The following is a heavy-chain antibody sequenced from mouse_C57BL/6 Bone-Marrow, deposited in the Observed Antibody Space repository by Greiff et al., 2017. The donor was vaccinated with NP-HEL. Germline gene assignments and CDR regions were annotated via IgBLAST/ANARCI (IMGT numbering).Heavy chain of an antibody. D-gene: IGHD1-1*01. Sequence: QVQLKESGAELVRPGTSVKMSCKASGYTFTNYWIGWAKQRPGHGLEWIGDIYPGGGYTNYNEKFKGKATLTADKSSSTAYMQFSSLTSEDSAIYYCARGYHGSFYYFDYWGQGTTLTVSS. CDR1: GYTFTNYW. CDR2: IYPGGGYT. V-gene: IGHV1-63*01. J-gene: IGHJ2*01. CDR3: ARGYHGSFYYFDY.